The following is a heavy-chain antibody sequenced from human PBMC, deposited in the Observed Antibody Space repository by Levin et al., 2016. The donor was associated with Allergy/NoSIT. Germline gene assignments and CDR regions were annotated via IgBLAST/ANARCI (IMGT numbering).Heavy chain of an antibody. J-gene: IGHJ4*02. CDR2: INHSGST. V-gene: IGHV4-34*01. CDR1: GGSFSGYN. CDR3: ARGTGTTAN. D-gene: IGHD1-1*01. Sequence: GSLRLSCAVYGGSFSGYNWSWIRQPPGEGLEWIGEINHSGSTHYNPSLKSRVTISVDTSKNQFSLKLSSVTAADTAVYYCARGTGTTANWGQGTLVTVSS.